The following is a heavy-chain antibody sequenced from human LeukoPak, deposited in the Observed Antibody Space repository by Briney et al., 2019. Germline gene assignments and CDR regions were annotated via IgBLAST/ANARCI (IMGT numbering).Heavy chain of an antibody. D-gene: IGHD1-26*01. J-gene: IGHJ5*02. CDR2: ITPSGGST. CDR1: GYTFTNYY. V-gene: IGHV1-46*01. CDR3: ARDNSVGDYAWWFDP. Sequence: GASVKVSCKASGYTFTNYYMRWVRQAPGQGLEWLGLITPSGGSTWYAQKFQGRVTMTRDMSTSTDYMELSSLRSEDTAVYYCARDNSVGDYAWWFDPWGQGTLVTVSS.